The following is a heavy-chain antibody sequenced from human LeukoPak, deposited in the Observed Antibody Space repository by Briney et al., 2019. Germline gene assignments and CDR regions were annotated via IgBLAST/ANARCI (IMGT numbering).Heavy chain of an antibody. CDR2: INPNSGGT. CDR1: GYTFTGYY. D-gene: IGHD3-22*01. CDR3: ASADYYDSSSIDY. V-gene: IGHV1-2*06. J-gene: IGHJ4*02. Sequence: GASVKVSCKASGYTFTGYYMHWVRQAPGQGLEWMGRINPNSGGTNYARKFQGRVTMTRDTSISTAYMELSRLRSDDTAVYYCASADYYDSSSIDYWGQGTLVTVSS.